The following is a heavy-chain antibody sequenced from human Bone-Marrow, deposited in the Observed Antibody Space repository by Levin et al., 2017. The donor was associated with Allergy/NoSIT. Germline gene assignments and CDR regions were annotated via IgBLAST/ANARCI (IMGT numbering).Heavy chain of an antibody. CDR1: GGSFSGYY. CDR3: ARARRGVRNYGMDG. Sequence: SGGSLRLSCAVYGGSFSGYYWSWIRQPPGKGLEWIGEINHSGSTNYNPSLKSRVTISVDTSKNQFSLKLSSVTAADTAVYYCARARRGVRNYGMDGWGQGTTVTVSS. V-gene: IGHV4-34*01. CDR2: INHSGST. J-gene: IGHJ6*02. D-gene: IGHD2-21*01.